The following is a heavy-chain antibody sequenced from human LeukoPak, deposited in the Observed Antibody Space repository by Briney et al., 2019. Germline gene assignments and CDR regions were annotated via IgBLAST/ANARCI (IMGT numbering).Heavy chain of an antibody. CDR2: FDPEDGEA. J-gene: IGHJ4*02. V-gene: IGHV1-24*01. Sequence: ASVKVSCKVSGYTLTELSMHWVRQAPGKGLEWMGGFDPEDGEAIYAQKFQGRVTMTEDTSTDTAYMELSSLRSEDTAVYYCATDFRGYYDSSGYYSDYWGQGTLVTVSP. CDR3: ATDFRGYYDSSGYYSDY. D-gene: IGHD3-22*01. CDR1: GYTLTELS.